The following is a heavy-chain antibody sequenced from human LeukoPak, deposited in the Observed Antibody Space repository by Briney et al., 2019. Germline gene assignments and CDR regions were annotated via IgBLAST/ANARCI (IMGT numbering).Heavy chain of an antibody. V-gene: IGHV3-66*01. CDR2: IYSGGST. J-gene: IGHJ4*02. D-gene: IGHD3-22*01. CDR3: ARDEYYYDGSAYHYYFDY. CDR1: GFTLSSNY. Sequence: PGGCLRLSCVASGFTLSSNYMSWVRQAPGKGLEWVSVIYSGGSTYYADSVKGRFTISRDNSKNTLYLQMNNLRAEDSAVYYCARDEYYYDGSAYHYYFDYWGQGTLVTVSS.